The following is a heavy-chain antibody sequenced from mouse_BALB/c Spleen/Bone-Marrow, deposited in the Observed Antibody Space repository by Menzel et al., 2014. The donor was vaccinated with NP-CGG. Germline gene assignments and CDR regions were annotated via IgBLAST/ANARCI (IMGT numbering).Heavy chain of an antibody. J-gene: IGHJ4*01. V-gene: IGHV1S81*02. CDR3: TRSRRAMDC. CDR2: INPSNGGT. D-gene: IGHD2-12*01. CDR1: GYTFTSYY. Sequence: QVQLQQSGAELVKPGASVKLSCKASGYTFTSYYMYWVKQRPGQGLEWIGEINPSNGGTNFNEKFKSKATLAVDKSSSTAYMQLSSLTSEDSAVYYCTRSRRAMDCWGQGTSVTVSS.